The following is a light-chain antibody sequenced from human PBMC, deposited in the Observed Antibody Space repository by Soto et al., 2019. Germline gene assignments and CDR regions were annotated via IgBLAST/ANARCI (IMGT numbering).Light chain of an antibody. V-gene: IGKV1-5*03. CDR2: KAS. J-gene: IGKJ2*03. CDR3: QQYNSYTYS. Sequence: IQMTQSPSTMSASVGDRVSITCRASQTIFSWLAWYQQKPGKAPKLVIYKASSLESGVPSRYSGSGSGTEFTLTISVLQPDDVATYYCQQYNSYTYSFGQGTKLEIK. CDR1: QTIFSW.